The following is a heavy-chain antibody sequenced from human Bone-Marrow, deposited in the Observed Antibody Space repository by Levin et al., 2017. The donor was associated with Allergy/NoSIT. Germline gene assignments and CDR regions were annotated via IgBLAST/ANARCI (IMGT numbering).Heavy chain of an antibody. J-gene: IGHJ4*02. D-gene: IGHD3-10*01. Sequence: GESLKISCKASGYTFTGYYMHWVRQAPGQGLEWMGWINPNSGGTNYAQKFQGRVTMTRDTSISTAYMELSRLRSDDTAVYYCQIWFGELLADYWGQGTLVTVSS. CDR2: INPNSGGT. CDR1: GYTFTGYY. CDR3: QIWFGELLADY. V-gene: IGHV1-2*02.